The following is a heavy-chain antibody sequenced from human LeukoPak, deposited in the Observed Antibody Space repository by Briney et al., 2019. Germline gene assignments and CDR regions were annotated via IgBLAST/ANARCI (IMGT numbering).Heavy chain of an antibody. CDR1: GYTFNTYW. J-gene: IGHJ4*02. CDR2: INPGDSDP. V-gene: IGHV5-51*07. Sequence: GESLKISCQASGYTFNTYWIGWVHQMPGKGLEWMGIINPGDSDPRYSPSFQGRATISADRSISTAYLQWSSLKASDTAMYYCARHGVGSSWFGFDYWGQGTLVTVSS. CDR3: ARHGVGSSWFGFDY. D-gene: IGHD6-6*01.